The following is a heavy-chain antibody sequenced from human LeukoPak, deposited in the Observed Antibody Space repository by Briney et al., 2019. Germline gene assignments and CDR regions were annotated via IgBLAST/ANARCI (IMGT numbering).Heavy chain of an antibody. V-gene: IGHV4-39*01. CDR2: IYYGGST. CDR1: GGSISSSSYY. J-gene: IGHJ5*02. CDR3: ARHGGLLWFGERNWFDP. Sequence: PSETLSLTCTVSGGSISSSSYYWGWIRQPPGKGLEWIGSIYYGGSTYYNPSLKSRVTISVDTSKNQFSLKLSSVTAADTAVYYCARHGGLLWFGERNWFDPWGQGTLVTVSS. D-gene: IGHD3-10*01.